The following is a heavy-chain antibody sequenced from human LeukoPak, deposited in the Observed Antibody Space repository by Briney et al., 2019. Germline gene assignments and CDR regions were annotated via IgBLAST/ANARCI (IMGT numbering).Heavy chain of an antibody. Sequence: GGSLRLSCAASGFTFSSYGMHWVRQAPGKGLEWVAVIWYDGSNKYCADSVKGRFTISRDNSKNTLYLQMNSLRAEDTAVYYCARDSSASYGMDVWGQGTTVTVSS. CDR2: IWYDGSNK. CDR1: GFTFSSYG. D-gene: IGHD3-22*01. V-gene: IGHV3-33*01. CDR3: ARDSSASYGMDV. J-gene: IGHJ6*02.